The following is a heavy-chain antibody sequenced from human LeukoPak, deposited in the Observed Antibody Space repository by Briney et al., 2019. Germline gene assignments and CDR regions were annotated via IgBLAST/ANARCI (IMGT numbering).Heavy chain of an antibody. D-gene: IGHD3-10*01. V-gene: IGHV3-30*18. CDR3: AKAPVKYVSGSFFDY. J-gene: IGHJ4*02. Sequence: GGSLRLSCAASGFTFGSYGTHWVRQAPGKGLEWVAVISYDGSNKYYADSVKGRFTISRDNSKNTLYLQMNSLRAEDTAVYYCAKAPVKYVSGSFFDYWGQGTLVTISS. CDR2: ISYDGSNK. CDR1: GFTFGSYG.